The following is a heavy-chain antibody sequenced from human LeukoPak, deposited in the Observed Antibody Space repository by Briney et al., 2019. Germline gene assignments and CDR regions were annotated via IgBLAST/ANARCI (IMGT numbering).Heavy chain of an antibody. Sequence: PGGSLRLSCAASGFTFSSYAMSWVRQAPGKGLEWVSAISGSGGSTYYADSVKGRFTISRDNSKNTLYLQMNSLRAEDTAVYYCAKSGIYCSSTSCYRHAFDIWGQGTMVTVSS. CDR2: ISGSGGST. D-gene: IGHD2-2*01. CDR3: AKSGIYCSSTSCYRHAFDI. V-gene: IGHV3-23*01. J-gene: IGHJ3*02. CDR1: GFTFSSYA.